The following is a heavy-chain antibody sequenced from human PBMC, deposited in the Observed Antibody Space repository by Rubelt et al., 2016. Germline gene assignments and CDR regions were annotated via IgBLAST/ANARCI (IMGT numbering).Heavy chain of an antibody. CDR2: IWFDGSKK. D-gene: IGHD2/OR15-2a*01. Sequence: AQLVESGGALVQPGESLRLSCAASGFTFSSYAIHWVRQAPCKWLEWVAAIWFDGSKKYYADSLKGLFTISRDNSKNTLYLQMNSLGADDTAGYYCARDYGSNYFSGFDYWGQGALVTVSS. V-gene: IGHV3-33*08. CDR1: GFTFSSYA. J-gene: IGHJ4*02. CDR3: ARDYGSNYFSGFDY.